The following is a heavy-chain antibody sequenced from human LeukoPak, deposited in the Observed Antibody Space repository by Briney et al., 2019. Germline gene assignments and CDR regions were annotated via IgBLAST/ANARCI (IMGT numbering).Heavy chain of an antibody. CDR1: GGSFSGYY. J-gene: IGHJ4*02. Sequence: SETLSLTCAVYGGSFSGYYWSWIRQPPGKGLEWIGEINHSGSTNYNPSLKSRVTISVDTSKNQFSLKLSSVTAADTAVYYCAREGYSSGWYNDYWGQGTLVTVSS. V-gene: IGHV4-34*01. CDR2: INHSGST. D-gene: IGHD6-19*01. CDR3: AREGYSSGWYNDY.